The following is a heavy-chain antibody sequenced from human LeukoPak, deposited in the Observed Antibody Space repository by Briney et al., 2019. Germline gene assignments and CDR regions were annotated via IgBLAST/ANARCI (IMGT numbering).Heavy chain of an antibody. CDR1: GFTFSSYS. J-gene: IGHJ3*02. D-gene: IGHD3-16*02. Sequence: GGSLRLSCAASGFTFSSYSMNWVRQAPGKGLEWVSSISSSSSYIYYADSVKGRFTISRDNAKNSLYLQMNSLRAEDTAVYYCARDRPMIAANFTYYDYVWESYRSNAFDIWGQGTMVTVSS. V-gene: IGHV3-21*01. CDR3: ARDRPMIAANFTYYDYVWESYRSNAFDI. CDR2: ISSSSSYI.